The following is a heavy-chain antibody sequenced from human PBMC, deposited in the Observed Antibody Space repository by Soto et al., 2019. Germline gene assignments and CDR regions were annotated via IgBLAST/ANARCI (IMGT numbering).Heavy chain of an antibody. CDR2: IVPIVDTA. CDR3: VRVVAMPRYPEY. V-gene: IGHV1-69*13. CDR1: RVTFRSYA. D-gene: IGHD1-26*01. Sequence: SAKPCSEARRVTFRSYARRSLRQAPGQGLEWMGGIVPIVDTATYAQKFQGRVTITADESTSTAYMELSRLRSDDTAVYYCVRVVAMPRYPEYWGQGTLVTVSS. J-gene: IGHJ4*02.